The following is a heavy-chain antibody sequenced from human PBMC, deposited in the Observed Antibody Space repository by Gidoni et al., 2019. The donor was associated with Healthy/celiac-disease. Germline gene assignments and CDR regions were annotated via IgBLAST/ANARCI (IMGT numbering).Heavy chain of an antibody. CDR1: GFTFSSYG. J-gene: IGHJ4*02. D-gene: IGHD3-10*01. V-gene: IGHV3-30*18. CDR2: ISYDGSNK. CDR3: AKDRVYYYFDY. Sequence: VQLVESGGGVVQPGRSLRLPCAAYGFTFSSYGMHWVRQAPGKGLEWVAVISYDGSNKYYADSVKGRFTISRDNSKNTLYLQMNSLRAEDTAVYYCAKDRVYYYFDYWGQGTLVTVSS.